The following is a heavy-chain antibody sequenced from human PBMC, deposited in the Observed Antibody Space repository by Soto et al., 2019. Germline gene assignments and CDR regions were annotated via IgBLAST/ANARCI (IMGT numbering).Heavy chain of an antibody. D-gene: IGHD1-7*01. J-gene: IGHJ4*02. V-gene: IGHV5-51*01. CDR1: GCSFTSNS. CDR2: IYPSDSDT. Sequence: PGASLKISCKGSGCSFTSNSIGWVRQMPGKGLEWMGIIYPSDSDTRYSPSFQGQVTISADKSISTAYLQWSSLKASDTAMYYCARPPSGTTSFFDSWGQGTLVTVSS. CDR3: ARPPSGTTSFFDS.